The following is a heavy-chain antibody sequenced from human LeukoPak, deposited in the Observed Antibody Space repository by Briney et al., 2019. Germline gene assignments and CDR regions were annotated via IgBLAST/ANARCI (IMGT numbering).Heavy chain of an antibody. CDR3: ARGPNSVAGYFDY. CDR1: GGSISSYY. D-gene: IGHD6-19*01. Sequence: SETLSLTCTVSGGSISSYYWSWIRQPPGKGLEWIGYIYYSGSTNYNPSLKSRVTISVDTSKNQFSLKLISVTAADTAVYYCARGPNSVAGYFDYWGQGTLVTVSS. J-gene: IGHJ4*02. CDR2: IYYSGST. V-gene: IGHV4-59*01.